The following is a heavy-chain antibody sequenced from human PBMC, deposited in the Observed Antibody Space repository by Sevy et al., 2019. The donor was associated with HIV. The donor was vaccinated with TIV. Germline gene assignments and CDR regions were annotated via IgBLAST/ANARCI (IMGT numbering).Heavy chain of an antibody. J-gene: IGHJ5*02. CDR1: GYTFTNYD. V-gene: IGHV1-8*01. CDR2: MNPKSGNT. CDR3: ASTMVRGALTYGFHP. Sequence: ASVKVSCKASGYTFTNYDINWVRQATGQGLEWMGWMNPKSGNTGYAQKFQGRVSMTRNNSITTAYMELNSLRSDDTAVHYCASTMVRGALTYGFHPWGQGTQVTVSS. D-gene: IGHD3-10*01.